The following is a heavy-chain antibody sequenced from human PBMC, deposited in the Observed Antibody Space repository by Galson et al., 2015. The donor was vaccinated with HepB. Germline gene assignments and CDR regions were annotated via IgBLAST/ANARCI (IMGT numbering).Heavy chain of an antibody. CDR1: GFSLTTSTVG. V-gene: IGHV2-5*02. Sequence: LVKPTQTLSLTCTFSGFSLTTSTVGVGWIRQPPGKALEWVAIIYWDNDKRYSPSLKRRLTIPKDTSKNQVVLTMTNVDPVDTATYYCARITCPFGGVIGLYALDMCRQGTMLTVFS. D-gene: IGHD3-16*02. CDR2: IYWDNDK. J-gene: IGHJ3*02. CDR3: ARITCPFGGVIGLYALDM.